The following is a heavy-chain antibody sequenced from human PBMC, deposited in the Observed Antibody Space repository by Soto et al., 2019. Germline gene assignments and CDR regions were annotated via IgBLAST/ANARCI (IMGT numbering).Heavy chain of an antibody. CDR3: AKRGYSYAPGY. V-gene: IGHV3-30*18. J-gene: IGHJ4*02. CDR2: ISYDGSNK. D-gene: IGHD5-18*01. Sequence: QVQLVESGGGVVQPGRSLRLSCAASGFTFSSYGMHWVRQAPGKGLEWVAVISYDGSNKYYADSVKGRFTISRDHSKNTLYLQMNSLRPEDTAVYYCAKRGYSYAPGYWGQGTLVTVSS. CDR1: GFTFSSYG.